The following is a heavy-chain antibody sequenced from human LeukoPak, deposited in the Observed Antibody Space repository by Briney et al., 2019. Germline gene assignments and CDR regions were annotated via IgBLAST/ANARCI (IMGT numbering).Heavy chain of an antibody. V-gene: IGHV3-48*03. D-gene: IGHD6-13*01. Sequence: SGGSLRLSCAVSGFTFSNYEMNWVRQTPGKGLEWVSYISDHGKSRNYVDSVKGRFTISRDNAKNSLYLQMNSLRVEDTAVYFCARARIAAPLLDYWGQGTLVTVSS. CDR3: ARARIAAPLLDY. CDR1: GFTFSNYE. J-gene: IGHJ4*02. CDR2: ISDHGKSR.